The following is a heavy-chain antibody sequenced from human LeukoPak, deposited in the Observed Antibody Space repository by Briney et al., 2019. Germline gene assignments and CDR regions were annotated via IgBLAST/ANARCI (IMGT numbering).Heavy chain of an antibody. CDR1: GYTFTSYY. CDR3: ARVRDGYNDAYDF. Sequence: ASVKVSCKASGYTFTSYYMHWVRQAPGQGLEWMGIFNPTGGSTTYAQKFQGRVTMTSDTSTSTVYMELSSLKFEDTAVYYCARVRDGYNDAYDFWGQGTMVTVTS. J-gene: IGHJ3*01. V-gene: IGHV1-46*01. D-gene: IGHD5-24*01. CDR2: FNPTGGST.